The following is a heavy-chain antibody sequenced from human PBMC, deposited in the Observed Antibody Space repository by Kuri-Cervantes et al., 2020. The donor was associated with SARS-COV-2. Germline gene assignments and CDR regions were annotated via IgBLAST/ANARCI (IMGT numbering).Heavy chain of an antibody. Sequence: KVSCKGSGYSFTSYWISWVRQMPGKGLEWMGRIDPSDSYTNYSPSFQGHVTISADKSISTANLQWSSMKASDTAMYYCARFLAVAGTPDSWGQGTLVTVSS. CDR2: IDPSDSYT. CDR3: ARFLAVAGTPDS. V-gene: IGHV5-10-1*01. CDR1: GYSFTSYW. J-gene: IGHJ4*02. D-gene: IGHD6-19*01.